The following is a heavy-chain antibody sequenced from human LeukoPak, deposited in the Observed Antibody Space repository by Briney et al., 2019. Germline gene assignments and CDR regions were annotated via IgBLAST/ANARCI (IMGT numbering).Heavy chain of an antibody. CDR1: GFAFGTYA. D-gene: IGHD3-10*01. V-gene: IGHV3-23*01. CDR2: ISANGQAT. CDR3: ARDPYNTILYRPAY. Sequence: GGSLRLSCAGSGFAFGTYAMSWVRQAPGMGLERVSSISANGQATYYADSVEGRFTISRDNSKNTLYLQLNSLRAEDTATYYCARDPYNTILYRPAYWGQGTLVTVSS. J-gene: IGHJ4*02.